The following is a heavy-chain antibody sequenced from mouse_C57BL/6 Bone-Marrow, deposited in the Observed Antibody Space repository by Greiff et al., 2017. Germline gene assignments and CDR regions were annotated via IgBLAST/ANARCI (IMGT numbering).Heavy chain of an antibody. Sequence: DVMLVESGGGLVKPGGSLKLSCAASGFTFSSYAMSWVRQTPEKRLEWVATISDGGSYTYYPDNVKGRFTISRDNAKNNLYLQMSHLKSEDTAMYYCARHFDYWGQGTTLTVSS. J-gene: IGHJ2*01. CDR1: GFTFSSYA. V-gene: IGHV5-4*03. CDR3: ARHFDY. CDR2: ISDGGSYT.